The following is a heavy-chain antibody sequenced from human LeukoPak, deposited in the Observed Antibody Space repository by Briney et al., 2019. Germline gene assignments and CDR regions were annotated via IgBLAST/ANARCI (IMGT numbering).Heavy chain of an antibody. V-gene: IGHV4-39*01. CDR3: ARLLGGSHYMDV. D-gene: IGHD3-16*01. Sequence: SETLSLTCTVSGGSIRSSTYYWGWIRQPPGKGLEWIGSIYYSGNTYYNPSLKSRVTISVATSKSQFSLKLRSVTAADTAVYYCARLLGGSHYMDVWGKGTTVTVSS. CDR1: GGSIRSSTYY. J-gene: IGHJ6*03. CDR2: IYYSGNT.